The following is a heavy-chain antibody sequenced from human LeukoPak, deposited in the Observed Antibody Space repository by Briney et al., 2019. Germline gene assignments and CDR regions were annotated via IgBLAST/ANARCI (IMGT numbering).Heavy chain of an antibody. Sequence: SEPLSLTCTVSGGSISSSSYYWGWIRQPPGKGLEWIGSIYYSGSTYYNPSLKSRVTISVDTSKNQFSLKLSSVTAADTAVYYCARSSGPFDYWGQGTLVTVSS. CDR3: ARSSGPFDY. CDR2: IYYSGST. J-gene: IGHJ4*02. V-gene: IGHV4-39*01. D-gene: IGHD3-3*01. CDR1: GGSISSSSYY.